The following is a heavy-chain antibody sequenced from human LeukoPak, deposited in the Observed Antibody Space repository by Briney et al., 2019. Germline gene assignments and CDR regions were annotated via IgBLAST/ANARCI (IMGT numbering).Heavy chain of an antibody. CDR2: IYSGGST. CDR3: ARERGGSWDAFDI. Sequence: GGSLRLSCAASGFTVSSNSMSWVRQAPGKGLEWVSVIYSGGSTYYADSVKGRFTISRDNSKNTLYLQMNSLRAEDTAVYYCARERGGSWDAFDIWGQGTMVTVSS. D-gene: IGHD1-26*01. CDR1: GFTVSSNS. J-gene: IGHJ3*02. V-gene: IGHV3-66*02.